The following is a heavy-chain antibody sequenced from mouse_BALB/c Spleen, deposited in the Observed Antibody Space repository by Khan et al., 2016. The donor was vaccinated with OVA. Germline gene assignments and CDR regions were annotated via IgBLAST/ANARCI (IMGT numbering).Heavy chain of an antibody. D-gene: IGHD4-1*01. J-gene: IGHJ4*01. V-gene: IGHV9-2-1*01. CDR1: GYTFTDYS. CDR2: INTETGEP. CDR3: ACNWDYAMDY. Sequence: QIQLVQSGPELKKPGETVKISCKASGYTFTDYSMHWVKQAPGKGLKWMGWINTETGEPTYADDFKGRFAFSLETSASTAYLQINNLKNEDTAPXFCACNWDYAMDYWGQGTSVTVSS.